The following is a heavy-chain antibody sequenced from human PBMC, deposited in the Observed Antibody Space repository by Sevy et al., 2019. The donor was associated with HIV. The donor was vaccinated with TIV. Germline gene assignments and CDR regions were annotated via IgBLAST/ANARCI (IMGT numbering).Heavy chain of an antibody. D-gene: IGHD1-7*01. V-gene: IGHV3-7*01. CDR1: GFTFSKYW. Sequence: GGSLRLSCAASGFTFSKYWMGWVHQAPGKGLEWVANIKQDAGQKYYVDSVKGRFTISRDNAKNSLYLQMNSLRAEDTAVYFCARDDGNYYFHYWGQGTLVTLSS. CDR2: IKQDAGQK. J-gene: IGHJ4*02. CDR3: ARDDGNYYFHY.